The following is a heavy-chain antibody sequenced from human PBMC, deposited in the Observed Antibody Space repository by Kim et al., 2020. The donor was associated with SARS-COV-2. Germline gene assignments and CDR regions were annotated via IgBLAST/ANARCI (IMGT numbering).Heavy chain of an antibody. Sequence: GGSLRLSCAASGFTFNNYGMTWVRQAPGKGLEWVSSFTRDGITYYAAFVKGRFTISRDNSTNVLSLQMNSLRVEDTAVYYCGDYHGAGSHFTYWGQGTLVTVSS. CDR2: FTRDGIT. CDR1: GFTFNNYG. CDR3: GDYHGAGSHFTY. D-gene: IGHD3-10*01. V-gene: IGHV3-23*01. J-gene: IGHJ4*02.